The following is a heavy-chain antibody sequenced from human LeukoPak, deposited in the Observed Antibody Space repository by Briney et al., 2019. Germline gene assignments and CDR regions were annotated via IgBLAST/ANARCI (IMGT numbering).Heavy chain of an antibody. J-gene: IGHJ4*02. CDR1: GASIRSHH. Sequence: SETLSLTCTVSGASIRSHHWTWIRQPPGKGLEWIGNVYYVGSTSYSPSLKSRVTISLDTSKNQFSLEMNSVTAADTAVYYYARSGDSSAYYSFWGQGILVTVSS. CDR2: VYYVGST. D-gene: IGHD3-22*01. V-gene: IGHV4-59*11. CDR3: ARSGDSSAYYSF.